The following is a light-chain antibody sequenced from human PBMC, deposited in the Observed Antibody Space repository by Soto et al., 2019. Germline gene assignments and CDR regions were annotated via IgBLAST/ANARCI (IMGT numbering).Light chain of an antibody. CDR1: QSVRSS. CDR3: QQYSNWPSLT. V-gene: IGKV3-11*01. J-gene: IGKJ4*02. Sequence: EIVLTQSPATLSLSPGERATLSCRASQSVRSSLGWYQQRPGQAPRLLIYDASNTATGIPARFSGSGSGTDFTLTISSLEPEDFAVYYCQQYSNWPSLTLGGGTKVDIK. CDR2: DAS.